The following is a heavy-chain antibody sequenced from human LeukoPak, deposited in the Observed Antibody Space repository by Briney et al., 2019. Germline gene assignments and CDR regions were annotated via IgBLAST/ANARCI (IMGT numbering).Heavy chain of an antibody. CDR3: LYL. CDR2: INQDGREM. J-gene: IGHJ2*01. Sequence: GGSERLSCAASGFTFSIYWKSWARHAPGKGREWLANINQDGREMYYVDSVKGRLTISRDNGKNSLYAREQGNMIVVRTTNWYLYLGGRGTLLTVSS. CDR1: GFTFSIYW. V-gene: IGHV3-7*01. D-gene: IGHD3-22*01.